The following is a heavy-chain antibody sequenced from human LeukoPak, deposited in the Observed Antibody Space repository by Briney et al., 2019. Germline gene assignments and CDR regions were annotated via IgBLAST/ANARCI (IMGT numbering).Heavy chain of an antibody. CDR2: ISVYNGNT. CDR1: GYTFTNYG. V-gene: IGHV1-18*01. J-gene: IGHJ6*03. D-gene: IGHD1-1*01. Sequence: ASVKVSCKASGYTFTNYGISWVRQAPGQGLEWMGWISVYNGNTNYAQKLQGRVTMTTDTSTSTAYMELRSLRSDDTAVYYCARDKQLDWAHYYYYYMDVWGKGTTVTVSS. CDR3: ARDKQLDWAHYYYYYMDV.